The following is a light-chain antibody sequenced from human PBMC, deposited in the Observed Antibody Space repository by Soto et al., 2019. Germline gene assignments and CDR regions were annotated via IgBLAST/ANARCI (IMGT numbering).Light chain of an antibody. Sequence: QSALTQSPSASGSPGQSVTISCTGTSSDIGGYNSVSLYQQLPGKAPKVMIYDVTKRPSGVPERFSGSKSGNTASLTVSALPAEDDTEYYCLSYTDRKHLVFGTGTKLTVL. J-gene: IGLJ1*01. CDR3: LSYTDRKHLV. V-gene: IGLV2-8*01. CDR1: SSDIGGYNS. CDR2: DVT.